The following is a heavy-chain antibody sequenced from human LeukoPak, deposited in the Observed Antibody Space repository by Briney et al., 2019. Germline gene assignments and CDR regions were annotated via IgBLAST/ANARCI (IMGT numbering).Heavy chain of an antibody. CDR3: AKDLVRDYYYDSSGYRRASAFDI. J-gene: IGHJ3*02. CDR2: ISSSGSTI. V-gene: IGHV3-48*03. D-gene: IGHD3-22*01. Sequence: PGGSLRLSCAASGFTFRSYEMNWVRQAPGKGLEWVSYISSSGSTINYVDSVKGRFTISRDNAKNSLYLQMNSLRAEDTAVYYCAKDLVRDYYYDSSGYRRASAFDIWGQGTMVTVSS. CDR1: GFTFRSYE.